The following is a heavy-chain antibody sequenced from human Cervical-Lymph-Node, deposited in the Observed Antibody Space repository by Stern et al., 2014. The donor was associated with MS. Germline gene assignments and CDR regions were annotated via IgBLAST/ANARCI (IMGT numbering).Heavy chain of an antibody. V-gene: IGHV5-51*01. CDR2: LYPGDSDT. Sequence: EVQLVESGAEVKKPGESLKISCKGSGYSFTNYWIGWVRQMPGKGLEWMGGLYPGDSDTRYHPPFQGRVTISADKSISTAYLQWSSLKASDTAMYYCARHRQRTLYGMDVWGQGTTVTVSS. J-gene: IGHJ6*02. CDR3: ARHRQRTLYGMDV. CDR1: GYSFTNYW. D-gene: IGHD6-25*01.